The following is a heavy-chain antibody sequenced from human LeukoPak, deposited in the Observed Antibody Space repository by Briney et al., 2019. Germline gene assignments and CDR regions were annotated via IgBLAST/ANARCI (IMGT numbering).Heavy chain of an antibody. CDR1: GGSISSYY. CDR3: ARESSSKWSGWYGHYYYGMDV. Sequence: PSETLSLTCTVSGGSISSYYWSWIRQPPGKGLEWIGYIYYSGSTNYNPSLKSRVTISVDTSKNQFSLKLSSVTAADTAVYYCARESSSKWSGWYGHYYYGMDVWGQGTTVTVSS. D-gene: IGHD6-19*01. J-gene: IGHJ6*02. V-gene: IGHV4-59*12. CDR2: IYYSGST.